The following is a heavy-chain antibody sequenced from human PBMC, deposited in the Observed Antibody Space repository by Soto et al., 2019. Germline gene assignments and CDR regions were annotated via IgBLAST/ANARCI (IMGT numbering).Heavy chain of an antibody. Sequence: SETLSLTCTVSGGSISGYYWSWIRQPPGKGLEWIGYIYYSGSTNYNPSLKSRVTISVDTSKNQFSLKLSSVTAADTAVYYCARATVPAAMNYWGQGTLVTVSS. CDR3: ARATVPAAMNY. D-gene: IGHD2-2*01. CDR1: GGSISGYY. J-gene: IGHJ4*02. CDR2: IYYSGST. V-gene: IGHV4-59*01.